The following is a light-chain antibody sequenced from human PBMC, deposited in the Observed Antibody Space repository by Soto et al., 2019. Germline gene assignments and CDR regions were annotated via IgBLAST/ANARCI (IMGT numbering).Light chain of an antibody. CDR1: SSNIGAGYD. V-gene: IGLV1-40*01. CDR2: GNS. J-gene: IGLJ1*01. CDR3: QSYDSSLSAFYV. Sequence: QSVLTKPPSVSGAPGQRVTISCTGSSSNIGAGYDVHWYQQLPGTAPKLLIYGNSNRPSGVPDRFSGSKSGPSASLAITGLQAEDEADYYCQSYDSSLSAFYVFGTGTKLTVL.